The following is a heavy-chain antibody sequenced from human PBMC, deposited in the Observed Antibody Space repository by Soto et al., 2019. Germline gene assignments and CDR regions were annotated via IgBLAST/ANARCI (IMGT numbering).Heavy chain of an antibody. J-gene: IGHJ6*02. CDR3: ERTFEYYGMDV. Sequence: PSETLSLTCAVSGYSIASGYYWAWIRQSPGKGLEWIGSIYHAGSVYYNPSLNSRVAVSLDTSKNHFSLKLTSVTAADTAVYYCERTFEYYGMDVWGQGTTVTVSS. D-gene: IGHD3-9*01. V-gene: IGHV4-38-2*01. CDR1: GYSIASGYY. CDR2: IYHAGSV.